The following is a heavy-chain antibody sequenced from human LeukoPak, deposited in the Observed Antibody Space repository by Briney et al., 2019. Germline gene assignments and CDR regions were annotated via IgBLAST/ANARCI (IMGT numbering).Heavy chain of an antibody. CDR1: GFTFSSYA. Sequence: GGSLRLSCAASGFTFSSYAMSWVRQAPGKGLEWVSSISSSSSYIYYADSVKGRFTISRDNAKNSLYLQMNSLRAEDTAMYYCARDTRGNDAFDIWGQGTMVTVSS. J-gene: IGHJ3*02. CDR2: ISSSSSYI. CDR3: ARDTRGNDAFDI. V-gene: IGHV3-21*01. D-gene: IGHD3-10*01.